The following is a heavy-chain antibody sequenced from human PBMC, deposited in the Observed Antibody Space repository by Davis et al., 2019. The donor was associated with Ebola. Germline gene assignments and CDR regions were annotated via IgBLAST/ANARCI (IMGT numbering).Heavy chain of an antibody. CDR3: ARAYCFGDVCLMDYYGMDA. D-gene: IGHD2-8*02. CDR2: NYHSGSA. J-gene: IGHJ6*02. CDR1: GYSISSDYY. V-gene: IGHV4-38-2*01. Sequence: SETLSLTCAVSGYSISSDYYWGWIRQSPGKALEWIGNNYHSGSAYYNPSLESRVTISVDTSENQFSLNLRSVTAAETAMYYCARAYCFGDVCLMDYYGMDAWGQGTTVTVS.